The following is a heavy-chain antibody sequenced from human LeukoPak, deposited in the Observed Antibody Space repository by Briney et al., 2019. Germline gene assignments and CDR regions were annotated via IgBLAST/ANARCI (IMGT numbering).Heavy chain of an antibody. CDR3: ARSANYFDTSGQDY. CDR1: GFTFSTSG. D-gene: IGHD3-22*01. Sequence: GGSLRLSCAASGFTFSTSGMHWVRQAPGKGLEWVAVISYDGSKKYYADPVKGRFTISRDNSKNTVFLQMNSLRVEDTAVYYCARSANYFDTSGQDYWGQGTLVTVSS. CDR2: ISYDGSKK. V-gene: IGHV3-30-3*01. J-gene: IGHJ4*02.